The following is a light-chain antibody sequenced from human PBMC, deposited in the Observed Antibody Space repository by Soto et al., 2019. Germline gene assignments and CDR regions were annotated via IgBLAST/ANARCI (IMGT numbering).Light chain of an antibody. J-gene: IGKJ2*01. V-gene: IGKV1-12*01. CDR1: QGISNW. CDR2: AAS. CDR3: QQAYSLPVT. Sequence: DIQLTQSPSSVSASVGDRVTLTCRASQGISNWLAWYQQKPGKAPKLLISAASTLQGGVPSRFSGSVAVTDFTLTITSLQAEDFSTYFCQQAYSLPVTFGQGTKLEIK.